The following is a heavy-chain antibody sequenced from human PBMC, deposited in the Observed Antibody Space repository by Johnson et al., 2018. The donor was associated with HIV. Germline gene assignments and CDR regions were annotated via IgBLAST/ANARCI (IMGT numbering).Heavy chain of an antibody. D-gene: IGHD6-19*01. V-gene: IGHV3-9*01. CDR3: AKDLRIAVAGVAFDI. Sequence: VKGRFTISRDNAKNTLYLQMNSLRAEDTALYYCAKDLRIAVAGVAFDIWGQGTMVTVSS. J-gene: IGHJ3*02.